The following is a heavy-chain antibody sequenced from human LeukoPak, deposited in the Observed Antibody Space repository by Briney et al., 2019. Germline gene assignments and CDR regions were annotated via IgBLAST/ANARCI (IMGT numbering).Heavy chain of an antibody. V-gene: IGHV1-18*01. CDR3: ARQVDTTMALPDY. CDR1: GYTFTSYG. J-gene: IGHJ4*02. CDR2: ISGYNGNT. Sequence: SSVQVSCKASGYTFTSYGISWVRQAPGQGLEWMGWISGYNGNTNYAQKFQGRVTMTTDTSTSTAYMELRSLRSDDTAIYYCARQVDTTMALPDYWGQGTLVTVSS. D-gene: IGHD5-18*01.